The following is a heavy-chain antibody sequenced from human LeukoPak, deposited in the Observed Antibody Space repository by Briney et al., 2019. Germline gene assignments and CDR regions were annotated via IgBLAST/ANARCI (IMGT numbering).Heavy chain of an antibody. Sequence: GGSLRLSCAASGFTFSSYSMNWVRQAPGKGLEWVSSISSSSSYIYYADSVKGRFTISRDNSKNTLYLQMNSLRAEDTAMYYCAKDPGYYGSGTYPTLFDYWGQGTLVTVSS. V-gene: IGHV3-21*01. CDR1: GFTFSSYS. CDR3: AKDPGYYGSGTYPTLFDY. CDR2: ISSSSSYI. D-gene: IGHD3-10*01. J-gene: IGHJ4*02.